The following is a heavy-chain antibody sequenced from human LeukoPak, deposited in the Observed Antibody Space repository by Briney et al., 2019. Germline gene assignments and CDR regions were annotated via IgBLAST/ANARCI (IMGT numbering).Heavy chain of an antibody. D-gene: IGHD3-9*01. J-gene: IGHJ5*02. V-gene: IGHV4-59*01. CDR3: ARGGYGILTGYGSFDP. CDR1: GGSITNYY. CDR2: SYYSGTT. Sequence: SETLSLTCTVSGGSITNYYWSWIRQPPGKGLEWIGYSYYSGTTNYNPSLKSRVTISVDTSKNQFSLKLSSVTTADTAVYYCARGGYGILTGYGSFDPWGQGTLVSVSS.